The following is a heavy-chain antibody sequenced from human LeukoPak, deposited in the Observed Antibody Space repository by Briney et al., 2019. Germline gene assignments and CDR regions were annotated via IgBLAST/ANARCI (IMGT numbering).Heavy chain of an antibody. D-gene: IGHD3-22*01. CDR3: ARYEGDYYDTSGYYSTYYFDY. CDR1: GYTFTSYD. Sequence: ASVKVSCKASGYTFTSYDINWVRQATGQGLEWMGWMNPNSGNTGYAQKFQGRVTMTRNTSISTAYMELSSLRSEDTAVYYCARYEGDYYDTSGYYSTYYFDYWGQGTLVTVSS. V-gene: IGHV1-8*01. CDR2: MNPNSGNT. J-gene: IGHJ4*02.